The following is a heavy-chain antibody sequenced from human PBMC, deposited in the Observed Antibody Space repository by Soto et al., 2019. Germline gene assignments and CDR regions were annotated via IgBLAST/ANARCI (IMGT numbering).Heavy chain of an antibody. Sequence: GASVKVSCKASGGTFSSYAISWVRQAPGQGLEWMGGIIPIFGTANYAQKLQGRVTITADESTSTAYMELSSLRSEDTAVYYCARVLGAVAGTGGRYFDYWGQGTLVTVSS. J-gene: IGHJ4*02. V-gene: IGHV1-69*13. CDR2: IIPIFGTA. CDR3: ARVLGAVAGTGGRYFDY. CDR1: GGTFSSYA. D-gene: IGHD6-19*01.